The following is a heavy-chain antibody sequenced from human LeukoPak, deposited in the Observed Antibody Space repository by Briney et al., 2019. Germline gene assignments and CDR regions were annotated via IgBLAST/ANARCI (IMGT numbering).Heavy chain of an antibody. CDR2: IYYSGST. D-gene: IGHD2-2*01. CDR1: GGSISSYY. Sequence: SETLSLTCTVSGGSISSYYWSWIRQPPGKGLEWIGYIYYSGSTNYNPSFKSRVTISVDTSKNQFSLKLSSVTAADTAVYYCARGQVVPDYWGQGTLVTVSS. J-gene: IGHJ4*02. V-gene: IGHV4-59*01. CDR3: ARGQVVPDY.